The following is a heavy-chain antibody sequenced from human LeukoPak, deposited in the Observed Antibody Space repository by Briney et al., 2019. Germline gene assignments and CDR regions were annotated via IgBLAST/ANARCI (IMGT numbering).Heavy chain of an antibody. CDR1: GYTFTGYY. D-gene: IGHD2-2*01. CDR3: ARQMPPDY. CDR2: IIPIFGTA. V-gene: IGHV1-69*05. J-gene: IGHJ4*02. Sequence: GASVKVSCKASGYTFTGYYMHWVRQAPGQGLEWMGGIIPIFGTANYAQKFQGRVTITTDESTSTAYMELSSLRSEDTAVYYCARQMPPDYWGQGTLVTVSS.